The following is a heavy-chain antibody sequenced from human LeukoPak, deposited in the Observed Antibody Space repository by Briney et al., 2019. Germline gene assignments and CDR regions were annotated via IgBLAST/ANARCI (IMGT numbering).Heavy chain of an antibody. CDR3: ARDPSYSSGWGSFDY. CDR2: INPNSGGT. J-gene: IGHJ4*02. CDR1: GYTFSDYY. D-gene: IGHD6-19*01. Sequence: ASVKVSCKASGYTFSDYYIHCVRQAPGQGLEWMGRINPNSGGTNFVQKFQGRVTVTRDTSISTVYMELSRLRSDDTAVYYCARDPSYSSGWGSFDYWGQGTLVTVSS. V-gene: IGHV1-2*06.